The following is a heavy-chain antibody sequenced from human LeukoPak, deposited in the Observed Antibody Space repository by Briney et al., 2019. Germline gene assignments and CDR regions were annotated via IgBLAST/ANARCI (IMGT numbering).Heavy chain of an antibody. D-gene: IGHD2-2*01. J-gene: IGHJ5*02. CDR1: GYSFTSYW. Sequence: GESLKISCKGSGYSFTSYWIGWVRQMPGKGLEWMGIIYPGDSDTRYSPSFQGQVTISADKSISTAYLQWSSLKASDTAMYYCARRVSGCSSTSCYNWFDPWGQGTLVTVSS. V-gene: IGHV5-51*01. CDR2: IYPGDSDT. CDR3: ARRVSGCSSTSCYNWFDP.